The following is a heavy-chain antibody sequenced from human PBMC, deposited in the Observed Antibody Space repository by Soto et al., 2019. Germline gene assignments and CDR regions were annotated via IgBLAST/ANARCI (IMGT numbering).Heavy chain of an antibody. Sequence: ASVKVSCKASGYTFTSYDINWVRQATGQGLEWMGWMNPNSGNTGYAQKFQGRVTMTRNTSISTAYMELSSLRSEDTAVYYCARGQRIAAAYAEYFPHWGQGTLVTVSS. CDR1: GYTFTSYD. V-gene: IGHV1-8*01. J-gene: IGHJ1*01. CDR3: ARGQRIAAAYAEYFPH. D-gene: IGHD6-13*01. CDR2: MNPNSGNT.